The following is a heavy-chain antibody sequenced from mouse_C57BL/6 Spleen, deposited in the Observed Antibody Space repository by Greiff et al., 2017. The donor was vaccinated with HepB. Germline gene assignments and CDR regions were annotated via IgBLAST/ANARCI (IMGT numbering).Heavy chain of an antibody. D-gene: IGHD2-3*01. J-gene: IGHJ3*01. Sequence: QVQLKQPGAELVRPGSSVKLSCKASGYTFTSYWMHWVKQRPIQGLEWIGNIDPSDSETHYNQKFKDKATLTVDKSSSTAYMQLSSLTSEDSAVYYCARWDGYPAWFAYWGQGTLVTVSA. V-gene: IGHV1-52*01. CDR3: ARWDGYPAWFAY. CDR1: GYTFTSYW. CDR2: IDPSDSET.